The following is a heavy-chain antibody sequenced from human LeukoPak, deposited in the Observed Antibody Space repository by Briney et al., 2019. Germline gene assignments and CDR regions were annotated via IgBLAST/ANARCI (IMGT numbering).Heavy chain of an antibody. Sequence: ASVKVSCKASVYTFTGYYMHWVRQAPGQGLEWMGWINPNSGGTNYAQKFQGRVTMTRDTSISTAYMELSRLRSDDTAVYYCARVKTYYYDSSGHSYYFDYWGQGTLVTVSS. CDR3: ARVKTYYYDSSGHSYYFDY. CDR2: INPNSGGT. V-gene: IGHV1-2*02. CDR1: VYTFTGYY. D-gene: IGHD3-22*01. J-gene: IGHJ4*02.